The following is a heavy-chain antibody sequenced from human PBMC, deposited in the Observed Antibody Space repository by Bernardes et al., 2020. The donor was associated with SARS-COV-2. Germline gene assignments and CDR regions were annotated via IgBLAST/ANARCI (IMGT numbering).Heavy chain of an antibody. CDR3: TTGAEIYYDSSGFSYYFDF. D-gene: IGHD3-22*01. CDR1: GFTFTNAW. J-gene: IGHJ4*02. V-gene: IGHV3-15*07. Sequence: GFLTLSCPASGFTFTNAWMNWVRQAPWKGLEWVGHIKRKTDGGTTDYAAPVKGRFTISGDDSKNTMYLQMNSLKTEDTAVYYCTTGAEIYYDSSGFSYYFDFWGQGTLVTVSS. CDR2: IKRKTDGGTT.